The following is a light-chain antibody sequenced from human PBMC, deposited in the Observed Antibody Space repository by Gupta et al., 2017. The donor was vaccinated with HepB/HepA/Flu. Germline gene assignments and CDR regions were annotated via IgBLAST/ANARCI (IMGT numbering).Light chain of an antibody. CDR2: RVS. CDR1: QNLLFSDGNTF. CDR3: VQGTHWPRS. Sequence: DAVLTPSPPSLPVTLGQSASISCRSSQNLLFSDGNTFLHWYQQRPGQSPRRLIYRVSNRDSGVPDRFSGSGSGTDFTLKISRVEAEDIGVYYCVQGTHWPRSFGGGTTVEIK. V-gene: IGKV2-30*01. J-gene: IGKJ4*02.